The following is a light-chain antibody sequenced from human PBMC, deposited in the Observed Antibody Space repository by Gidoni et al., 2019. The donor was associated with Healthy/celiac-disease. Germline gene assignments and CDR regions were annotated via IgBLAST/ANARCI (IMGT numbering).Light chain of an antibody. CDR1: QSVLYSSNHKNY. CDR3: QQYYSTPT. J-gene: IGKJ1*01. CDR2: WAS. V-gene: IGKV4-1*01. Sequence: DIVMTQSPDSLAVSLGERATINCKSSQSVLYSSNHKNYLAWYPQKPGQPPKLLIYWASTRESGVPDRFSGSGSGTDFTLTISSLQAEDVAVYYCQQYYSTPTFGQGTKVEIK.